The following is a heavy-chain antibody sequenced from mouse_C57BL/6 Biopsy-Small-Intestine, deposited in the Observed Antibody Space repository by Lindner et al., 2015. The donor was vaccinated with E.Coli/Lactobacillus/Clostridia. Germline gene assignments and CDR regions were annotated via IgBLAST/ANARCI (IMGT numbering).Heavy chain of an antibody. V-gene: IGHV1-22*01. D-gene: IGHD2-2*01. CDR3: AAYGYDFDY. Sequence: VQLQESGPELVKPGTSVMMSCKASGYTFTDYNMHWVKQSHGKSLEWIGYINPNTGATTYNQKFKGKATLTVNKSSSTAYMELRSLTSEDSAVYYCAAYGYDFDYWGQGTTLTVSS. CDR1: GYTFTDYN. J-gene: IGHJ2*01. CDR2: INPNTGAT.